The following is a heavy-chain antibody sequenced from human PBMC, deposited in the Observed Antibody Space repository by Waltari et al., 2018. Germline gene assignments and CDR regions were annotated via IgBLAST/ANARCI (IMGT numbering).Heavy chain of an antibody. CDR2: IYYSGIT. Sequence: QLQLQESGPGLVKTSENISLTCSVSGGPTSSSSNHCGWIRQPPGKGLEWIGSIYYSGITYYNPSLKSRVTISVDTSKNQFSLKLSSVTAADTAVYYCARGWQQLAKGWFGPWGQGTLVTVSS. V-gene: IGHV4-39*07. J-gene: IGHJ5*02. D-gene: IGHD6-13*01. CDR3: ARGWQQLAKGWFGP. CDR1: GGPTSSSSNH.